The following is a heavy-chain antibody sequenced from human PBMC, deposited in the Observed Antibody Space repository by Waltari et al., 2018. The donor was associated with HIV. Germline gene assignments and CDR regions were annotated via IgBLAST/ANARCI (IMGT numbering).Heavy chain of an antibody. CDR3: ATDLAIMVQGVIITNI. V-gene: IGHV1-24*01. Sequence: QVQLVQSGAEVKKPGASVKVSCKVSGYTLTELSMHWVRQAPGKGLEWMGGFDPEDGETIYAQKFQGRVTMTEDTSTDTAYMELSSLRSEDTAVYYCATDLAIMVQGVIITNIWGQGTLVTVSS. CDR1: GYTLTELS. CDR2: FDPEDGET. J-gene: IGHJ4*02. D-gene: IGHD3-10*01.